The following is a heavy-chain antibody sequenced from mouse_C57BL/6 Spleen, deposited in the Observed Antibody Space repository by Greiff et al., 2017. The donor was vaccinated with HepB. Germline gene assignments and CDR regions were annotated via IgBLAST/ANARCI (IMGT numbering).Heavy chain of an antibody. J-gene: IGHJ1*03. CDR2: IDPSDSYT. CDR1: GYTFTSYW. CDR3: ARSVITTVVATDWYFDV. V-gene: IGHV1-59*01. Sequence: QVQLKQPGAELVRPGTSVKLSCKASGYTFTSYWMHWVKQRPGQGLEWIGVIDPSDSYTNYNLKFKGKDTLTVDTSSSTAYMQLSSLTSEDSAVYYCARSVITTVVATDWYFDVWGTGTTVTVSS. D-gene: IGHD1-1*01.